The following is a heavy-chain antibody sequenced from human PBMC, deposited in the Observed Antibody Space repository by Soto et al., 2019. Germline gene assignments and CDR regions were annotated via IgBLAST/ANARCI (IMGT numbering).Heavy chain of an antibody. CDR1: GGTFSSHA. CDR3: ARGNKGPVHYGPGSQGWYGP. V-gene: IGHV1-69*06. J-gene: IGHJ5*02. Sequence: QVQLVQSGAEVKKPGSSVKVSCKVSGGTFSSHAINWLRQAPGQGLEWMGVIIPITETPNNAEKFQGRVTITADNSTTTVYLSLSSLTFDASAVYFCARGNKGPVHYGPGSQGWYGPWGQGTLVTVSS. D-gene: IGHD3-10*01. CDR2: IIPITETP.